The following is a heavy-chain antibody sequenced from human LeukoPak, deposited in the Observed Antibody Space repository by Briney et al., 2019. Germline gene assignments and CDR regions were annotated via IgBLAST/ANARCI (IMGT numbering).Heavy chain of an antibody. CDR1: GFTFSDSA. J-gene: IGHJ3*01. Sequence: GGSLRLSCAASGFTFSDSAMSWVRQAPGKGLEWVSLISFSGGSTYYADSVRGRFTISRDNSKDTLYLQMNSLRAEDTAIYYCARDIQLSTWGLGTMVTVSS. CDR3: ARDIQLST. CDR2: ISFSGGST. V-gene: IGHV3-23*01. D-gene: IGHD5-24*01.